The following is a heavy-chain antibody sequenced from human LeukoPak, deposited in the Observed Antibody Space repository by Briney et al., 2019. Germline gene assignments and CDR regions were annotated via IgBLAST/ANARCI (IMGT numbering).Heavy chain of an antibody. Sequence: SETLSLTCTVSGASINNNFWTWIRQPPGQGLEWIGYIYSSGSANYNPSLKSRVIISGDTSKNQISLNLPSVTAADTAVYFCARHRDYYDTWGHGTLVTVSS. V-gene: IGHV4-59*08. CDR1: GASINNNF. CDR2: IYSSGSA. CDR3: ARHRDYYDT. D-gene: IGHD3-22*01. J-gene: IGHJ4*01.